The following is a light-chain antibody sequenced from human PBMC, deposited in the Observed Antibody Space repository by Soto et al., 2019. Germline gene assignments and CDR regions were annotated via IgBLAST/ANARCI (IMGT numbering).Light chain of an antibody. CDR1: QGISSF. CDR3: QQYHSYPAS. Sequence: DIQMTQSPPSLSASVGDRVTITCRASQGISSFLAWFQQKPGKAPKSLIYDASTLQSGVSSRFSGSGSDTHFTLTISSLQPEDFATYYCQQYHSYPASFGQGTKVEIK. V-gene: IGKV1-16*01. CDR2: DAS. J-gene: IGKJ1*01.